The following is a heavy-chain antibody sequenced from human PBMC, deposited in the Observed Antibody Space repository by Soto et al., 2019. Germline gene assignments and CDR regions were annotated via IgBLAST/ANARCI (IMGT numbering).Heavy chain of an antibody. J-gene: IGHJ6*02. CDR3: AASGITIFGVAKFYYYYGMDV. Sequence: ETLSLTCTVSGGSISSYYWSWIRQPPGKGLEWIGYIYYSGSTNYNPSLKSRVTISVDTSKNQFSLKLSSVTAADTAVYYCAASGITIFGVAKFYYYYGMDVWGQGTTVTVSS. V-gene: IGHV4-59*01. D-gene: IGHD3-3*01. CDR2: IYYSGST. CDR1: GGSISSYY.